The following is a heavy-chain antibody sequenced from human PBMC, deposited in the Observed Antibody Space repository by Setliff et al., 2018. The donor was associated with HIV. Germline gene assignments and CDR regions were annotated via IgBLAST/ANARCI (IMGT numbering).Heavy chain of an antibody. J-gene: IGHJ5*02. CDR2: INPSGGTT. CDR3: AGGLVSQKVPFDP. CDR1: GGTFTSYY. D-gene: IGHD1-1*01. V-gene: IGHV1-46*01. Sequence: ASVKVSCKASGGTFTSYYMHWVRQAPGQGLEWLGIINPSGGTTNYAQKFQGRVTITTDESTSTAYMELSSLGSEDTAVYYCAGGLVSQKVPFDPWGQGTLVTVSS.